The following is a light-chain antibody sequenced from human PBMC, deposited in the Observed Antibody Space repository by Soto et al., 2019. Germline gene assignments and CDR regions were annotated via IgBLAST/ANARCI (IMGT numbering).Light chain of an antibody. CDR1: QSVSSSY. CDR3: QQYGSSPLT. Sequence: ELVLTQSPGTLSLSPGERAKLSCRASQSVSSSYLAWYQQKPGQAPRLLIYGASSRATGIPDRFSGSGSGTDFTLTISRLEPEDFAVYYCQQYGSSPLTFGQGTKVDIK. V-gene: IGKV3-20*01. CDR2: GAS. J-gene: IGKJ1*01.